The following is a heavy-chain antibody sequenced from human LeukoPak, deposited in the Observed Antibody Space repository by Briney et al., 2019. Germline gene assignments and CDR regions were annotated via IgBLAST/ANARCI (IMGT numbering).Heavy chain of an antibody. CDR1: GGSISSGSYY. D-gene: IGHD6-19*01. J-gene: IGHJ4*02. V-gene: IGHV4-61*02. Sequence: SETLSLTCTVSGGSISSGSYYWSWIRQPAGKGLEWIGRIYTSGSTNYNPSLKSRVTISVDTSKNQFSLKLSSVTAADTAVYYCARSIRRGIAVAGSFDYWGQGTLVTVSS. CDR2: IYTSGST. CDR3: ARSIRRGIAVAGSFDY.